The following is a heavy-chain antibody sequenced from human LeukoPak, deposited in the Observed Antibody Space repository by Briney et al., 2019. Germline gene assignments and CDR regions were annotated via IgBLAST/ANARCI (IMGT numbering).Heavy chain of an antibody. J-gene: IGHJ5*02. D-gene: IGHD6-13*01. CDR3: ARAAGIWFDP. Sequence: PSETLSLTCTVSGGSVSSGSYYWRWIRQPPGKGLEWIGYIYYSGSTNYNPSLKSRVTISVDTSKNQFSLKLSSVTAADTAVYYCARAAGIWFDPWGQGTLVTVSS. V-gene: IGHV4-61*01. CDR1: GGSVSSGSYY. CDR2: IYYSGST.